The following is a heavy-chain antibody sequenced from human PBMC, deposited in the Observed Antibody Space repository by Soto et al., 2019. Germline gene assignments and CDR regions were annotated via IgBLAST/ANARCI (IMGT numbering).Heavy chain of an antibody. CDR3: ARLGGYYQSLDY. CDR2: VYYTGTT. V-gene: IGHV4-59*08. Sequence: SETLSLTCTVSGGSIDSYYWTWIRQPPGKGLEWIEYVYYTGTTTYSPSLKSRVTISVDTSMNQISLKLSSVTAADTAFYYCARLGGYYQSLDYWGQGTLVTVSS. CDR1: GGSIDSYY. J-gene: IGHJ4*02. D-gene: IGHD3-22*01.